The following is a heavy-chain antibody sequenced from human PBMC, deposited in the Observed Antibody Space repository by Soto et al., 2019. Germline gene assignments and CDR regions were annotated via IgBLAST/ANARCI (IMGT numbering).Heavy chain of an antibody. J-gene: IGHJ3*02. CDR1: GGSISSYY. D-gene: IGHD6-19*01. CDR3: ARVGAVAGTRAVDI. Sequence: QVQLQESGPGLVKPSETLSLTCTVSGGSISSYYWSWIRQPPGKGLEWIGYIYYSGSTNYNPSLKSRVTISVDTSKNQFSLKLSSVTAADTAVYYCARVGAVAGTRAVDIWGQGTMITVSS. V-gene: IGHV4-59*01. CDR2: IYYSGST.